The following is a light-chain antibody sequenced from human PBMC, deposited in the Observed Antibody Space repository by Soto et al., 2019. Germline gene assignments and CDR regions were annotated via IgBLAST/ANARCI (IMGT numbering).Light chain of an antibody. J-gene: IGLJ2*01. Sequence: QSVLTQPPSASGTPGQRVTISCSGSSSNIGSNFVYWYQQLPGTAHKLLIYRNDQRPLGVHDRFSGSKSGTSASLAISGLRSEDEADYYCAAWDDSLNVVFGGGTKLTVL. CDR1: SSNIGSNF. CDR3: AAWDDSLNVV. CDR2: RND. V-gene: IGLV1-47*01.